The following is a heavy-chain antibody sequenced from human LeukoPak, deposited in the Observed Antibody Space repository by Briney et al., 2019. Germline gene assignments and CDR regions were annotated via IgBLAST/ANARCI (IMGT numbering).Heavy chain of an antibody. CDR2: IYYSGTI. J-gene: IGHJ4*02. CDR1: DVSIRSYY. D-gene: IGHD2-2*01. Sequence: SETLSLTCSVSDVSIRSYYWSWIRQPPGKGLEWIGHIYYSGTIKYNPSLKSRVTISVDVPNNQFSLNLRSVTAADTAVYYCAKEVVVVPAAINYFDYWGQGTLVTVSS. CDR3: AKEVVVVPAAINYFDY. V-gene: IGHV4-59*01.